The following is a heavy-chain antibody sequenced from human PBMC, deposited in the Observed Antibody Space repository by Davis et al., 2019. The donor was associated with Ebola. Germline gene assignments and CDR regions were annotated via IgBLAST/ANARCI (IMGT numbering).Heavy chain of an antibody. Sequence: GESPKTFCAAPGFTVRSNSMSWVRQARGKGLEWVSLIYSGGNTYYADSVKGRFTISRDNSKNTLYLQMNSLRAEDTAVYYCARASLGWGEYFQHWGQGTLVSVSS. CDR3: ARASLGWGEYFQH. CDR1: GFTVRSNS. CDR2: IYSGGNT. V-gene: IGHV3-53*01. D-gene: IGHD3/OR15-3a*01. J-gene: IGHJ1*01.